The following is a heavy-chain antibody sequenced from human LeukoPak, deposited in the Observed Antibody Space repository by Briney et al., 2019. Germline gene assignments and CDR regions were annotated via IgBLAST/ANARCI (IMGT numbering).Heavy chain of an antibody. CDR1: GFTVSSNY. CDR2: IYSGGGGRT. J-gene: IGHJ4*02. Sequence: PGGSLRLSCAVSGFTVSSNYMSWVRQAPGKGLEWVSVIYSGGGGRTYYADSVKGRFTISKDSSKNTLYLQMNSLRADDTAIYYCARGGYNGWSTLDYWGQGTLVTVSS. V-gene: IGHV3-53*01. D-gene: IGHD6-19*01. CDR3: ARGGYNGWSTLDY.